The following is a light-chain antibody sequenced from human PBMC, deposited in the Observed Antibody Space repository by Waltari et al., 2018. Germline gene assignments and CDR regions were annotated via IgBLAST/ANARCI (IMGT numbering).Light chain of an antibody. CDR2: DAS. CDR1: QNIGSY. V-gene: IGKV3-11*01. J-gene: IGKJ2*01. Sequence: EIVLTQSPATLSLSPGERATLSCRASQNIGSYLAWYQQKPGQPPRVPIYDASTRATGIPARFSGSGSGADFALTISSLEPDDFAVYYCQQRSNWPRTFGQGTKLEIK. CDR3: QQRSNWPRT.